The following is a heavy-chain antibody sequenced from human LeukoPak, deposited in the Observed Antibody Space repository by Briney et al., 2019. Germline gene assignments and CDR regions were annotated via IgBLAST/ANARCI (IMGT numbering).Heavy chain of an antibody. V-gene: IGHV4-4*02. CDR3: ARNDYGDYGVFDY. CDR2: IYHSGST. CDR1: GGSISSSNW. D-gene: IGHD4-17*01. J-gene: IGHJ4*02. Sequence: NASETLSLTCAVSGGSISSSNWWSWVRQPPGKGLEWIGEIYHSGSTNYNPSLKSRVTISVDKSKNQFSLKLSSVTAADTAVYYCARNDYGDYGVFDYWGQGTLVTVSS.